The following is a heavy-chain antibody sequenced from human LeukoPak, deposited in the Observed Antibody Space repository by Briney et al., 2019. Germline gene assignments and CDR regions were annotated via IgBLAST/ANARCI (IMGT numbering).Heavy chain of an antibody. D-gene: IGHD2-15*01. CDR1: GFTFSSYG. V-gene: IGHV3-30*02. J-gene: IGHJ3*02. CDR2: IRYDGSNK. Sequence: GGSLRLSCAASGFTFSSYGMHWVRQAPGKGPEWVAFIRYDGSNKYYADSVKGRFTISRDNSKNTLYLQMNSLRAEDTAVYYCATSPYIVVVVATTRAKFDIWGQGTMVTVSS. CDR3: ATSPYIVVVVATTRAKFDI.